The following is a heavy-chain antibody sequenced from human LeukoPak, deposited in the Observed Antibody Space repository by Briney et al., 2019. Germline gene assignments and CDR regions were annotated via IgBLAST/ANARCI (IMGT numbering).Heavy chain of an antibody. Sequence: SETLSLTCTVSGGPISSGDYYWSWIRQPPGKGLEWIGYIYYSGSTYYNPSLKSRVTISVDTSKNQFSLKLSSVTAADTAVYYCARGRVIHFDYWGQGTLVTVSS. CDR3: ARGRVIHFDY. CDR2: IYYSGST. J-gene: IGHJ4*02. CDR1: GGPISSGDYY. V-gene: IGHV4-30-4*01. D-gene: IGHD2/OR15-2a*01.